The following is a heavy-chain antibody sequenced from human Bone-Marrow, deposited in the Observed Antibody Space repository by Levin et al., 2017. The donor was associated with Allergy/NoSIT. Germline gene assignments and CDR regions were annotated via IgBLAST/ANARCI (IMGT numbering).Heavy chain of an antibody. D-gene: IGHD1-1*01. CDR2: LYLSGTD. CDR3: ARDWRSTFDI. CDR1: GGSITNDAYS. Sequence: RSQTLSLTCAVSGGSITNDAYSWTWIRQPPGRGLEWIGYLYLSGTDSYNPSLKSRVAISGDTSKNQFSLQLTSVTAADSAVYYCARDWRSTFDIWGQGTVVTVSS. J-gene: IGHJ3*02. V-gene: IGHV4-30-2*01.